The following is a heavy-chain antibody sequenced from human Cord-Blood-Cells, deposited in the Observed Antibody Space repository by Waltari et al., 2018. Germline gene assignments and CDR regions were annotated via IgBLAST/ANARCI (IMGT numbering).Heavy chain of an antibody. D-gene: IGHD3-10*01. CDR2: INHSGNT. J-gene: IGHJ4*02. V-gene: IGHV4-34*01. CDR1: GGSFSGYY. CDR3: ARGSNITMVRRTFDY. Sequence: QVQLQQWGAGLLKPSETLSLTCAVYGGSFSGYYWSWIRQPPGKGLEWIGEINHSGNTNYNPSLKSRVTISVDTSKNQFSLKLSSVTAADTAVYYCARGSNITMVRRTFDYWGQGTLVTVSS.